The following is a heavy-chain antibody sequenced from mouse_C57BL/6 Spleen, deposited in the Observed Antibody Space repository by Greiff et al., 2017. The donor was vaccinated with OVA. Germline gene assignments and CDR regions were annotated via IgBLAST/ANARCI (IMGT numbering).Heavy chain of an antibody. CDR3: ARGGLLEGDY. CDR1: GYAFSSSW. D-gene: IGHD1-1*01. CDR2: IYPGDGDT. J-gene: IGHJ4*01. Sequence: QVQLKQSGPELVKPGASVKISCKASGYAFSSSWMNWVKQRPGKGLEWIGRIYPGDGDTNYNGKFKGKATLTADKSSSTAYMQLSSLTSEDSAVYFCARGGLLEGDYWGQGTSVTVSS. V-gene: IGHV1-82*01.